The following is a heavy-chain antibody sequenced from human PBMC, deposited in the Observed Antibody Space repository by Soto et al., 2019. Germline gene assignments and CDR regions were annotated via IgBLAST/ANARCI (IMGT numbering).Heavy chain of an antibody. CDR1: GFTFSIYA. J-gene: IGHJ4*02. D-gene: IGHD3-10*01. CDR2: ISGSGGST. CDR3: AKDFVLLWFGAVFPFDY. V-gene: IGHV3-23*01. Sequence: GGSLRLSCAASGFTFSIYAMSWVRQSPGKGLEWVSAISGSGGSTYYADSVKGRFTISRDNSKNTLYLQMNSLRAEDTAVYYCAKDFVLLWFGAVFPFDYWGQGTLVTVSS.